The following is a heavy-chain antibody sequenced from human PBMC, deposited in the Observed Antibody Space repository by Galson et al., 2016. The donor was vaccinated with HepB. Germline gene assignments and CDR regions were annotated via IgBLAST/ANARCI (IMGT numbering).Heavy chain of an antibody. Sequence: SLRLSCAGSGFTFATYPMSWVRQAPGKGLEWVSGIYSGGTTYYADSVKGRFTISRDNSQNSLFLQMNTLRAEDTAVYFCVRGVYGDHGWFDYWGQGTLVTVSS. CDR1: GFTFATYP. CDR2: IYSGGTT. CDR3: VRGVYGDHGWFDY. D-gene: IGHD4-17*01. J-gene: IGHJ4*02. V-gene: IGHV3-66*02.